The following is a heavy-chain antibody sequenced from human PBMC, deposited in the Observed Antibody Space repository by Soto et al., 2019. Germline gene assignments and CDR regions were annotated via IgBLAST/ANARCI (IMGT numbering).Heavy chain of an antibody. CDR2: INSGSSSI. V-gene: IGHV3-48*02. CDR3: ARGRAGYGGNLDY. J-gene: IGHJ4*02. CDR1: GFTFSYNS. D-gene: IGHD5-12*01. Sequence: EVKLVESGGGLGQPGGSLRLSCAASGFTFSYNSMNWVRQAPGKGLEWVSYINSGSSSIYYADSVKGRFTISRDNAKNSLYLQMNSLRDEDTAVYFCARGRAGYGGNLDYWGQGTLVTVSS.